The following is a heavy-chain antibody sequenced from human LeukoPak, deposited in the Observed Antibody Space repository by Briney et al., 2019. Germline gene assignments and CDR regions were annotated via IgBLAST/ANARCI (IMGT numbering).Heavy chain of an antibody. J-gene: IGHJ5*02. V-gene: IGHV4-4*07. CDR2: IHTSGSA. CDR3: AREGPVAGP. Sequence: SETLSLTCTVSGASISSFYWSWIWQPAGKGLQWIGRIHTSGSANYNPSLKSRVTMSVDTSKNQFSLKLTSVTAADTAVYYCAREGPVAGPWGQGTLVTVSS. D-gene: IGHD6-13*01. CDR1: GASISSFY.